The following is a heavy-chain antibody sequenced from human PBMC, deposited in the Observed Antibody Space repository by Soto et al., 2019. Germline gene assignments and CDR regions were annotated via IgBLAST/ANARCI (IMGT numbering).Heavy chain of an antibody. CDR1: GGTFSSYA. CDR2: IIPISGTA. CDR3: ARSQGSSTSLEIYYYYYYGMDV. Sequence: QVQLVQSGAEVKKPGSSVKVSCKASGGTFSSYAISWLRQAPGQGLELMGGIIPISGTANYAQKFQGRVTITADESTSTAYMELSSMRSEDTAVYYCARSQGSSTSLEIYYYYYYGMDVWGQGTTVTVSS. V-gene: IGHV1-69*01. D-gene: IGHD2-2*01. J-gene: IGHJ6*02.